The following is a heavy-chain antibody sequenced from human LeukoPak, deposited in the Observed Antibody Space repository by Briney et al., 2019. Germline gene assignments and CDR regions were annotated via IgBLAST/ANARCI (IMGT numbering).Heavy chain of an antibody. D-gene: IGHD2-2*01. Sequence: ASVKVSCKASGYSFTSYGITWVRQAPGQGLEWMGWISTNDGHANYAQKLQGRVTLTTDTSTVTAYMELRSLRSDDTAVYYCARDTGYCSSTSCYLTYYDFWSGNLYGMDVWGQGTTVTVSS. V-gene: IGHV1-18*01. CDR3: ARDTGYCSSTSCYLTYYDFWSGNLYGMDV. J-gene: IGHJ6*02. CDR1: GYSFTSYG. CDR2: ISTNDGHA.